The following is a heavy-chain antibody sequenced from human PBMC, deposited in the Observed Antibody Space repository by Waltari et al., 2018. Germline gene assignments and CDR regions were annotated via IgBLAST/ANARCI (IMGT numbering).Heavy chain of an antibody. CDR1: GGSISSSSYY. Sequence: QLQLQESGPGLVKPSETLSLTCTVSGGSISSSSYYWGWIRQPPGKGLEWIGSNHYSGSTNYNPSLKSRVTRSVDTSKNQFSLKLSSVTAADTAVYYCARGYIVLWSHAFDIWGQGTMVTVSS. CDR2: NHYSGST. V-gene: IGHV4-39*07. CDR3: ARGYIVLWSHAFDI. D-gene: IGHD2-8*01. J-gene: IGHJ3*02.